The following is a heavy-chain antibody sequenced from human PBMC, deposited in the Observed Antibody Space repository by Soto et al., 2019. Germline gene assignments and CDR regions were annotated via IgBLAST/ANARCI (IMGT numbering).Heavy chain of an antibody. D-gene: IGHD4-17*01. Sequence: QVQLVQSGAEVKKPGASVKVSCKASGYIFTSRGLSWVRQAPGQGLEWMGWISVYNGNSSYAQNFQGRVIITTDTSTSTAYMELRSLRSDDTAVYYCASPTVTLSRYGMDVWGQGTMVTVSS. CDR3: ASPTVTLSRYGMDV. CDR1: GYIFTSRG. J-gene: IGHJ6*02. V-gene: IGHV1-18*01. CDR2: ISVYNGNS.